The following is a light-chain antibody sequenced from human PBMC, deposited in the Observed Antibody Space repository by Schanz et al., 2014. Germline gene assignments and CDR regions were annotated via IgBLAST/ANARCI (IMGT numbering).Light chain of an antibody. CDR3: SSYTSSSTLVV. V-gene: IGLV2-14*01. Sequence: SALTQPPSASGSPGQSITISCTGTSSDVGGYNYVSWYQQHPGKAPKLMIYDVSNRPSGVSNRFSGSKSGNTASLTISGLQAEDEADYYCSSYTSSSTLVVFGGGTQLTVL. CDR2: DVS. J-gene: IGLJ2*01. CDR1: SSDVGGYNY.